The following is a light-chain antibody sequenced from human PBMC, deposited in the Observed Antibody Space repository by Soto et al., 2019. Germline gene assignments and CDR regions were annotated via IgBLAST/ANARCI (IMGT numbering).Light chain of an antibody. J-gene: IGLJ2*01. CDR2: EVS. V-gene: IGLV2-14*01. Sequence: QSALTQPASVSRSPGQSITISCTGTNSDVGGYNYVSWYQQHPGKAPKLMIYEVSNRPSGVSNRFSGSKSGNTASLTISGLQAEDEADYYCSSYTSNSFVVFGGGTKVTVL. CDR1: NSDVGGYNY. CDR3: SSYTSNSFVV.